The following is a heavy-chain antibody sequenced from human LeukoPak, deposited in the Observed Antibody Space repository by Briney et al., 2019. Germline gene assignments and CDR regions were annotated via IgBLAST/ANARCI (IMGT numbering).Heavy chain of an antibody. Sequence: GGSLRLSCAASGFTFTSYWMSWVRQAPGKGLEWVANIAQDGSEKYYVDSVKGRFTISRDNAKNPLYLQMNSLRAEDTAVYYCARAPWLRGFDIWGQGTMVTVSS. CDR1: GFTFTSYW. CDR3: ARAPWLRGFDI. J-gene: IGHJ3*02. D-gene: IGHD5-12*01. CDR2: IAQDGSEK. V-gene: IGHV3-7*01.